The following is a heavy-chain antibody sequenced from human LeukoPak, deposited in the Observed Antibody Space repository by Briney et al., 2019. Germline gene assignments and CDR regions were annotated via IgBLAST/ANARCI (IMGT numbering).Heavy chain of an antibody. Sequence: GGSLRLSCAATGFTFSNAWMSWVRHAPGKGLEWVGRIKSKTDGGTTDYAAPVKGRFTISRDDSKNTLYLQMNSLKTEDTAVYYCTTDPETPDYIVVVPAAVDYWGQGTLVTVSS. CDR1: GFTFSNAW. CDR3: TTDPETPDYIVVVPAAVDY. D-gene: IGHD2-2*01. J-gene: IGHJ4*02. V-gene: IGHV3-15*01. CDR2: IKSKTDGGTT.